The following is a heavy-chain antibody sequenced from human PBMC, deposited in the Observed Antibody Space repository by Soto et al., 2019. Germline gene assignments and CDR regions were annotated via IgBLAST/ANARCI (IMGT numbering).Heavy chain of an antibody. CDR3: EGHYYGSGSYPHY. D-gene: IGHD3-10*01. CDR2: ISGSGGST. J-gene: IGHJ4*02. Sequence: GVLRLSCAASGFTFSSYAMSWVRQAPGKGLEWVSAISGSGGSTYYADSVKGRFTISRDNSKNTLYLQMNSLRAEDTAVYYCEGHYYGSGSYPHYWGQGTRVTVSS. V-gene: IGHV3-23*01. CDR1: GFTFSSYA.